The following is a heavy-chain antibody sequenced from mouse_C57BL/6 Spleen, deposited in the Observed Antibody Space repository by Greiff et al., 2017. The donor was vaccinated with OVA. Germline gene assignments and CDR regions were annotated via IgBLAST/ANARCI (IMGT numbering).Heavy chain of an antibody. V-gene: IGHV1-59*01. Sequence: QVQLQQSGAELVRPGTSVKLSCKASGYTFTSYWMHWVKQRPGQGLEWIGVIDPSDSYTNYNQKFKGKATLTVDTSSSTAYMQLSSLTSEDSAVYYCARRNSEYAMDYWGQGTSVTVSS. CDR3: ARRNSEYAMDY. J-gene: IGHJ4*01. D-gene: IGHD2-1*01. CDR2: IDPSDSYT. CDR1: GYTFTSYW.